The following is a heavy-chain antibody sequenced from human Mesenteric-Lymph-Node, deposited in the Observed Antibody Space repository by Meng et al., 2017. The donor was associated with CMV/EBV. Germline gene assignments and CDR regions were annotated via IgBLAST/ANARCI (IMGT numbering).Heavy chain of an antibody. J-gene: IGHJ4*02. CDR1: CFARSTAGVG. D-gene: IGHD5-12*01. Sequence: FSCFARSTAGVGVTLIPPPPGKALEWLALIYWNDDKHYSPSLKSRLTITKDTSKNQVVLKMTNMNPVDTGTYYCARTVAAIPLHFDYWGQGTLVTVSS. CDR2: IYWNDDK. CDR3: ARTVAAIPLHFDY. V-gene: IGHV2-5*01.